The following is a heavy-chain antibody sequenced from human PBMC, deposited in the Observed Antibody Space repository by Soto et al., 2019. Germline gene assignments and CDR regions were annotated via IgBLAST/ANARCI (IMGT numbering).Heavy chain of an antibody. CDR1: GGTFSSYA. CDR3: ARDTHKVITGTTYYYYGMDV. V-gene: IGHV1-69*10. Sequence: ASVKVSCKASGGTFSSYAISWVRQAPGQGLEWMGGIIPILGIANYAQKFRGRVTITADKSTSTAYMELSSLRSEDTAVYYCARDTHKVITGTTYYYYGMDVWGQGTTVTVSS. CDR2: IIPILGIA. J-gene: IGHJ6*02. D-gene: IGHD1-7*01.